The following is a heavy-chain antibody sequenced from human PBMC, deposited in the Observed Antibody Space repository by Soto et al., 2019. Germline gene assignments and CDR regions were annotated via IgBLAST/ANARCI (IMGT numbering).Heavy chain of an antibody. CDR2: IYPGDSDT. Sequence: GESLKISCKGSGYRFSSYWIGWVRQMPGKGLEWMGIIYPGDSDTTYSPSFQGQVTISADKSISTAYLQWSSLKASDTAMYYCARLLVVATPPDGFDIWGQGTMVTVSS. J-gene: IGHJ3*02. V-gene: IGHV5-51*01. D-gene: IGHD2-15*01. CDR3: ARLLVVATPPDGFDI. CDR1: GYRFSSYW.